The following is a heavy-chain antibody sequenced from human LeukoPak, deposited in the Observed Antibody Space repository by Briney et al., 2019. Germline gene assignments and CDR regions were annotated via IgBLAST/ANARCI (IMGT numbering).Heavy chain of an antibody. CDR2: ICYSGNT. Sequence: PSETLSLTCSVSGGSISSSSYYWGWIRQPPGKGLEWIGNICYSGNTYYNPSLKSRVTISVDTSKNQFSLKLSSVTAADTAVYYCAKLAVAGTLIDYWGQGTLVTVSS. D-gene: IGHD6-19*01. J-gene: IGHJ4*02. CDR3: AKLAVAGTLIDY. V-gene: IGHV4-39*01. CDR1: GGSISSSSYY.